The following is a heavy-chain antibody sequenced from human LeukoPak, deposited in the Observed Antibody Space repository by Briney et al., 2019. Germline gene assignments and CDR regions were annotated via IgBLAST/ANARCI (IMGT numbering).Heavy chain of an antibody. D-gene: IGHD6-19*01. J-gene: IGHJ4*02. CDR2: ISYDEINK. CDR3: ATAAPASGWYFDY. Sequence: PGRSLRLSCAASGFTFSSYVMHWVRQAPGKGLEWVALISYDEINKYYADSVKGRFTISRDISKNTLYLQMNSLRAEDTAVYYCATAAPASGWYFDYWGQGTLVTVSS. V-gene: IGHV3-30*03. CDR1: GFTFSSYV.